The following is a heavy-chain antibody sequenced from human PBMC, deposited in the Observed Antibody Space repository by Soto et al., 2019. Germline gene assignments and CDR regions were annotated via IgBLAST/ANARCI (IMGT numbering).Heavy chain of an antibody. Sequence: QTGGSLRLSCTGSGFTFSDNYIDWVRQAPGKGLEWVGRSGDKAQGYSTIYAASVRGRFTTSRDESKSSVYLQMNSLKTEDTAIYYCVRTTYFSDSSVYTRFFDYWGQGTLVTVSS. CDR2: SGDKAQGYST. CDR3: VRTTYFSDSSVYTRFFDY. V-gene: IGHV3-72*01. J-gene: IGHJ4*02. D-gene: IGHD3-22*01. CDR1: GFTFSDNY.